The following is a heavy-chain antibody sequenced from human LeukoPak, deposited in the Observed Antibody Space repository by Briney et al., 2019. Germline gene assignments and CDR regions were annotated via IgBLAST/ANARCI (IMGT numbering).Heavy chain of an antibody. Sequence: KNGGSLKISCKGSGYSFTSYWIGWVRQMPGKGLEWMGIIYPGDSDTRYSPSFQGQVTISADKSISTAYLQWSSLKASDTAMYYCAVVLGYCSSTSCYDFDYWGQGTLVTVSS. D-gene: IGHD2-2*01. J-gene: IGHJ4*02. CDR2: IYPGDSDT. V-gene: IGHV5-51*01. CDR3: AVVLGYCSSTSCYDFDY. CDR1: GYSFTSYW.